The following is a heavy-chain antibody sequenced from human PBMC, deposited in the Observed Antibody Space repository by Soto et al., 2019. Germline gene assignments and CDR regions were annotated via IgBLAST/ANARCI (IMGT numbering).Heavy chain of an antibody. CDR2: ITSSGRTT. Sequence: QVQLVESGGGLVKPGGSLRLSCAASGFTFSDYYMNWIRQAPGKGLEWVSYITSSGRTTYYADSVKGRFTISRDNAKNSLYLQMKIPRAVDTAVYYCARDLGLVLEYISSPLSYYGRGVWGPGSTVTVSS. CDR1: GFTFSDYY. D-gene: IGHD6-6*01. CDR3: ARDLGLVLEYISSPLSYYGRGV. J-gene: IGHJ6*02. V-gene: IGHV3-11*01.